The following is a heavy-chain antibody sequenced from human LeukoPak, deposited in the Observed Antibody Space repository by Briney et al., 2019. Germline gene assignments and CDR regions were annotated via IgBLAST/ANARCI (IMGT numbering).Heavy chain of an antibody. J-gene: IGHJ3*02. CDR2: IYDSGST. CDR3: ARGPDDAFDI. Sequence: SETLSLTCAVSGGSISSSNWWSWVRQPPGKGLEWIGEIYDSGSTYYNPSLKSRVTMSVDTSKNQFSLKLSSVTAADTAVYYCARGPDDAFDIWGQGTMVTVSS. V-gene: IGHV4-4*02. CDR1: GGSISSSNW.